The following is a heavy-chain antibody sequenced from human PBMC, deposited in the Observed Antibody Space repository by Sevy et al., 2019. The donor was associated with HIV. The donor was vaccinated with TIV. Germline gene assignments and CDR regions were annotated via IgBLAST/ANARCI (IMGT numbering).Heavy chain of an antibody. Sequence: GGSLRLSCAASGFTFSTAWMNWVRQAPGKGLEWVGRIKSKTDGGTADYAAPVKGRTTISRDDSKNTWYLQMNSLKTGDTAVYYCTTANVWDGDWYFDSWGQGTLVTVSS. V-gene: IGHV3-15*01. D-gene: IGHD2-21*02. CDR1: GFTFSTAW. CDR3: TTANVWDGDWYFDS. CDR2: IKSKTDGGTA. J-gene: IGHJ4*02.